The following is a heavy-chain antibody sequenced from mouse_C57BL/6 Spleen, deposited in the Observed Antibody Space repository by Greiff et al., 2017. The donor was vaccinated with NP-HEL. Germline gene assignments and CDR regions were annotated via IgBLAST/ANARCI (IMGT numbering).Heavy chain of an antibody. D-gene: IGHD2-5*01. CDR1: GFTFSSYA. Sequence: EVQVVESGEGLVKPGGSLKLSCAASGFTFSSYAMSWVRQTPEKRLEWVAYISSGGDYIYYADTVKGRFTISRDNARNTLYLQMSSLKSEDTAMYYCTRGGPTIVTRYFDVWGTGTTVTVSS. CDR3: TRGGPTIVTRYFDV. V-gene: IGHV5-9-1*02. J-gene: IGHJ1*03. CDR2: ISSGGDYI.